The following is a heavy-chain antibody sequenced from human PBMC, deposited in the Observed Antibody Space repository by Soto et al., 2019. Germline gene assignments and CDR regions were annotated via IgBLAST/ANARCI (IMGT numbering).Heavy chain of an antibody. CDR3: TRDQGGSDDSWFDP. CDR1: TVNSYS. D-gene: IGHD1-26*01. V-gene: IGHV3-21*06. Sequence: EVQLVESGGGLVKPGGSLRLSCTFTVNSYSLNWVRQAPGKGLEGVSSISSGSAYIKYADSVKGRFTSSRDNANNLLKLQMSSLRVDDTAVYYCTRDQGGSDDSWFDPWGQGTLVTVSS. CDR2: ISSGSAYI. J-gene: IGHJ5*02.